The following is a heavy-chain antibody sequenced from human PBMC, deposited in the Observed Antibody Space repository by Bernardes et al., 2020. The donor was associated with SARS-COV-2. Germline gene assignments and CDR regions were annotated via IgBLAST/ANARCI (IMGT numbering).Heavy chain of an antibody. CDR3: ARESRPYYYYGMDV. J-gene: IGHJ6*02. CDR1: GFTFRSYW. CDR2: IKQDGSEK. Sequence: GGSLRLSCAASGFTFRSYWMSWVRQAPGKGLEWVANIKQDGSEKYYVDSVKGRFTISRDNAKNSLYLQMNSLRAEDTAVYYCARESRPYYYYGMDVWGQGTTVTVSS. V-gene: IGHV3-7*01. D-gene: IGHD6-13*01.